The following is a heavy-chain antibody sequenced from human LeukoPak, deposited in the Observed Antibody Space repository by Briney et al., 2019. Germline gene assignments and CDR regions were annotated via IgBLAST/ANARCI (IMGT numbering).Heavy chain of an antibody. CDR2: IGSDGST. V-gene: IGHV3-23*01. CDR3: GKDSHFYVAMDV. CDR1: GLDFSGYA. J-gene: IGHJ6*02. D-gene: IGHD2/OR15-2a*01. Sequence: GGSLRLSCAVSGLDFSGYAMSWVRQAPGKGLEWVSGIGSDGSTHYEESVKGRFAISRDNSKSTLYLQMNSLRAEDTALYYCGKDSHFYVAMDVWGQGTTVTVSS.